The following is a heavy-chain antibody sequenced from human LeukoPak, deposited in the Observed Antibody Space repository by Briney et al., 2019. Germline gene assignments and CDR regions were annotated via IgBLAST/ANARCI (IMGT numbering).Heavy chain of an antibody. CDR1: GDGVSSNSAA. V-gene: IGHV6-1*01. Sequence: SQTLSLTCAISGDGVSSNSAAWNWIRQSPSRGLEWLGRTYYGSKWYNDYAVSVKSRITINPDTSKNQFSLELNSVTPEDTAVYYCARDRGTADFWSGYPRHNWFDPWGQGTLVTVSS. CDR2: TYYGSKWYN. J-gene: IGHJ5*02. D-gene: IGHD3-3*01. CDR3: ARDRGTADFWSGYPRHNWFDP.